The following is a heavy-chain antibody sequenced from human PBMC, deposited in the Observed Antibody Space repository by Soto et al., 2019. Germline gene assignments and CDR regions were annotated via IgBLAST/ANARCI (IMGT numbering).Heavy chain of an antibody. CDR2: ISGSGGST. CDR1: GFTFSSYA. J-gene: IGHJ6*02. Sequence: GGSLRLSCAASGFTFSSYAMSWVRQAPGKGLEWVSAISGSGGSTYYADSVKGRFTISRDNSKNTLYLQMNSLRAEDTAVYYCGKGFLKGAAGGYNGMDVWGQGTTVTVSS. CDR3: GKGFLKGAAGGYNGMDV. V-gene: IGHV3-23*01. D-gene: IGHD6-13*01.